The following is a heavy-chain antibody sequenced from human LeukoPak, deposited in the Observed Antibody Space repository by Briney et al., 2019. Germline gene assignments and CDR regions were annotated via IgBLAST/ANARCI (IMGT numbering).Heavy chain of an antibody. J-gene: IGHJ6*02. D-gene: IGHD2-8*01. CDR1: GFALSSHW. CDR3: ARNNAMDV. Sequence: GGSLRLSCAASGFALSSHWMTWVRQVPGRGPEWVANVNRDGSETYYLDSVKGRFTISKDNAKNSLYLQMNSLRAEDTALYHCARNNAMDVWGQGTTVIVSS. CDR2: VNRDGSET. V-gene: IGHV3-7*03.